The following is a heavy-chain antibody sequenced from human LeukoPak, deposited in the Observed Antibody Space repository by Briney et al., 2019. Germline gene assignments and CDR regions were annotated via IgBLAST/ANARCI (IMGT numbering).Heavy chain of an antibody. V-gene: IGHV3-33*01. CDR2: IWYDGSNK. J-gene: IGHJ4*02. D-gene: IGHD6-19*01. CDR1: GFPFSSYG. Sequence: GRSLRLSCAASGFPFSSYGMHWVRQAPGKGLEWVAVIWYDGSNKYYADSVKGRFTISRDNSKNTLYLQMNSLRAEDTAVYYCARDSGYSSGWYYFDYWGQGTLVTVSS. CDR3: ARDSGYSSGWYYFDY.